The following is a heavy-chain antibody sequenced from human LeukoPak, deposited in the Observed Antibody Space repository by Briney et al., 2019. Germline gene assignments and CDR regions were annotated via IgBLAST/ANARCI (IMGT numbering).Heavy chain of an antibody. V-gene: IGHV3-23*01. CDR1: GFTFSSYA. J-gene: IGHJ6*04. D-gene: IGHD6-19*01. CDR2: ISGSGGST. Sequence: PGGSLRPSCAASGFTFSSYAMSWVRQAPEKGLEWVSAISGSGGSTYYADSVKGRFTISRDNSKNTLYLQMNSLRAEDTAVYYCAKDTGGIAVAGYYYYGMDVWGKGTTVTVSS. CDR3: AKDTGGIAVAGYYYYGMDV.